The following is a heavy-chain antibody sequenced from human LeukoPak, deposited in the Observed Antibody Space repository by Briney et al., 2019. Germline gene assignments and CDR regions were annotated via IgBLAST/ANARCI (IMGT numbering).Heavy chain of an antibody. CDR3: ARASRPSNSWFEP. V-gene: IGHV4-38-2*01. D-gene: IGHD6-6*01. CDR1: GHSFIRDSI. Sequence: PSETLSLTCGVSGHSFIRDSIWGWIRQPPGRGLGWFGSIHERGSTFYNPSLKSRVTISIDTSKNQFSLNVNSVTAADTAVYYCARASRPSNSWFEPWGQGTLVTVSS. CDR2: IHERGST. J-gene: IGHJ5*02.